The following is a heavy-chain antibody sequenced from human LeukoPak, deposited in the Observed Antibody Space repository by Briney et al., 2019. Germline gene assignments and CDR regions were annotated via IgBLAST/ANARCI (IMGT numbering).Heavy chain of an antibody. CDR3: ARDRPNYHESNGHYYERDGDH. V-gene: IGHV3-23*01. CDR1: GFTFNIYA. CDR2: MCGSAGCT. D-gene: IGHD3-22*01. Sequence: GGSLRLSCAASGFTFNIYAMSWVRLAPGKGLQWVASMCGSAGCTFYTDSVKGRFTISRDNSNNTLYLEMNSLRAEDTAIYYCARDRPNYHESNGHYYERDGDHWGQGTLVTVS. J-gene: IGHJ5*02.